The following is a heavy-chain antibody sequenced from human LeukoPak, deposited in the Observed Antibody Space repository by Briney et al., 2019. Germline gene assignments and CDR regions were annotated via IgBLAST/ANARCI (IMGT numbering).Heavy chain of an antibody. CDR2: IYTSGST. CDR3: ARGGPELPGGYSSFDY. V-gene: IGHV4-61*02. Sequence: PSETLSLTCTVSGASITSTNYYWSWIRQPAGKGLEWIGRIYTSGSTNYNPSLKSRVTISVDTSKNQFSLKLSSVTAADTAVYYCARGGPELPGGYSSFDYWGQGTLVTVSS. D-gene: IGHD1-26*01. J-gene: IGHJ4*02. CDR1: GASITSTNYY.